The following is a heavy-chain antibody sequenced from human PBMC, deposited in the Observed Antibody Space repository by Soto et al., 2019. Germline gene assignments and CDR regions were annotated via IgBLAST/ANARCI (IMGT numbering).Heavy chain of an antibody. V-gene: IGHV1-8*01. CDR1: GYTFTSYD. CDR3: ARSPDRTTRWFDP. Sequence: ASVKVSCKASGYTFTSYDINWVRQATGQGLEWMGWMNPNSGNTGYAQKFQGRVTMTRNTSISTAYMELSSLRSEDTAVYYRARSPDRTTRWFDPWGQGTLVTVSS. CDR2: MNPNSGNT. J-gene: IGHJ5*02. D-gene: IGHD1-1*01.